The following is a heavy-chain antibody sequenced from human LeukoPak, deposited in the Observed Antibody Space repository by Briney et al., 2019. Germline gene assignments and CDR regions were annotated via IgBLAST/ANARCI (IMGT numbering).Heavy chain of an antibody. J-gene: IGHJ4*02. V-gene: IGHV4-39*01. CDR1: GGSINSNSFY. D-gene: IGHD3-3*01. CDR3: ASNLRFLEWLPDS. Sequence: SGTLSLTCTVSGGSINSNSFYWGWARQPPGKGLEWIGIGSLSYSGSTYYSPSLKSRITISVDMAKSQSSLKLNSVTAADTAVYYCASNLRFLEWLPDSWGQGTLVTVSS. CDR2: LSYSGST.